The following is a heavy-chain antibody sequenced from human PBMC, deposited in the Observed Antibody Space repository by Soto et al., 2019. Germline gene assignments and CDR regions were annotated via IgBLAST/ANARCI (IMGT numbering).Heavy chain of an antibody. D-gene: IGHD3-16*02. V-gene: IGHV1-8*02. CDR3: ARGKPPTIVFNRFDP. J-gene: IGHJ5*02. CDR1: GYTFTSYG. CDR2: MNPNSGNT. Sequence: ASVKVSCKASGYTFTSYGISWVRQAPGQGLEWMGWMNPNSGNTGYAQKFQGRVTMTRNTSISTAYMELSSLRSEDTAVYYCARGKPPTIVFNRFDPWGQGTLVTVSS.